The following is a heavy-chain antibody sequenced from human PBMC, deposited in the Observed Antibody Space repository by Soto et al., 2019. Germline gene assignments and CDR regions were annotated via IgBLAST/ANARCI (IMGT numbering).Heavy chain of an antibody. CDR3: ASLMIVVVPAARGGWFDP. V-gene: IGHV1-69*13. Sequence: SVKVSCKASGGTFSSYAISWVRQAPGQGLEWMGGIIPIFGTANYAQKFQGRVTITADESTSTAYMELSSLRSEDTAVYYCASLMIVVVPAARGGWFDPWGQGTLVTVSS. CDR2: IIPIFGTA. D-gene: IGHD2-2*01. J-gene: IGHJ5*02. CDR1: GGTFSSYA.